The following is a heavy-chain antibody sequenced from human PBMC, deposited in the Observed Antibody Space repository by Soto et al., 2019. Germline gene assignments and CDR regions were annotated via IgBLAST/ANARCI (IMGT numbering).Heavy chain of an antibody. CDR1: GGSFSGYY. CDR3: ARGEEIVYYGLGPDWFDP. CDR2: INHSGST. D-gene: IGHD3-10*01. J-gene: IGHJ5*02. V-gene: IGHV4-34*01. Sequence: QVQLQQWGAGLLKPSETLSLTCAVYGGSFSGYYWSWIRQPPGKGLEWIGEINHSGSTNYNPSLKRRVTISVDTSKNQFSLKLSSATAADTAVYYCARGEEIVYYGLGPDWFDPWGQGTLVTVSS.